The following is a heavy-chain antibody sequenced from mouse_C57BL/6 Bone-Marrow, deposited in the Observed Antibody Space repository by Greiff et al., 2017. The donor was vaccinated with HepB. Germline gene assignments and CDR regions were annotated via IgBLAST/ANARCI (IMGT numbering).Heavy chain of an antibody. Sequence: VQLQQSGAELARPGASVKLSCKASGYTFTSYGISWVKQRTGQGLEWIGEIYPRSGNTYYNEKFKGKATLTADKSSSTAYMELRSLTSEDSAVYFCAAYYSNYEFAYWGQGTLVTVSA. V-gene: IGHV1-81*01. CDR1: GYTFTSYG. CDR2: IYPRSGNT. J-gene: IGHJ3*01. D-gene: IGHD2-5*01. CDR3: AAYYSNYEFAY.